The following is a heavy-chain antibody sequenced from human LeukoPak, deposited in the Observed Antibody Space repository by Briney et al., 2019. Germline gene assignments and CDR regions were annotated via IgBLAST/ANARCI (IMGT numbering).Heavy chain of an antibody. CDR1: GFTFSSYG. CDR3: AKDQNSGHDYRTYGMDV. V-gene: IGHV3-30*18. D-gene: IGHD5-12*01. J-gene: IGHJ6*02. Sequence: AGRSLRLSCAASGFTFSSYGMHWVRQAPGKGLEWVAVISYDGSNKYYADSVKGRFTISRDNSKNTLYLQMNSLRAEDTAVYYCAKDQNSGHDYRTYGMDVWGQGTTVTVSS. CDR2: ISYDGSNK.